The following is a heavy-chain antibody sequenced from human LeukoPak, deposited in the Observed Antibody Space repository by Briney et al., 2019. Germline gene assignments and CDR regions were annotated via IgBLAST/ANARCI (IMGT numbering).Heavy chain of an antibody. CDR2: ISGSGGST. D-gene: IGHD3-9*01. Sequence: GGSLRLSCAASGFTFSSYAMSWVRQAPGKGLEWVSAISGSGGSTYYADSVKGRFTISRDNSKNTLYLQMNSLRSEDTAVYYCATVENYDILNGYPGVEYWGQGTLVTVSS. CDR1: GFTFSSYA. V-gene: IGHV3-23*01. J-gene: IGHJ4*02. CDR3: ATVENYDILNGYPGVEY.